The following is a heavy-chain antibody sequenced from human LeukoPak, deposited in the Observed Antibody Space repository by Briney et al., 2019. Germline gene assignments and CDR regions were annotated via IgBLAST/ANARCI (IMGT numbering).Heavy chain of an antibody. V-gene: IGHV4-59*08. Sequence: SETLSLTCTVSGGSINNYFWSWIRQPPGEGLEWVGYIYYSGSTRYSPSLKSRVTISLDTSKNQFSLKLSSVTAADTAVYFCVRHLMTIFGVVIKPGPFDPWGQGTLVTVSS. CDR1: GGSINNYF. CDR2: IYYSGST. D-gene: IGHD3-3*01. CDR3: VRHLMTIFGVVIKPGPFDP. J-gene: IGHJ5*02.